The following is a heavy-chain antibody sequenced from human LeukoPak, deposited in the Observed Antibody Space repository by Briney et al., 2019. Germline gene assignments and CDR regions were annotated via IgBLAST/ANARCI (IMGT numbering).Heavy chain of an antibody. CDR1: GGSISRKY. V-gene: IGHV4-4*07. D-gene: IGHD4-23*01. J-gene: IGHJ4*02. Sequence: SETLSLTCTVSGGSISRKYWSWIRQPAGKGLEWIGRIYYSGSTNYNPSLKSRVMMSVDTSKNQFSLKLSSVTAADTAVYYCASNDYGGNPGVCWGQGTLVTVSS. CDR2: IYYSGST. CDR3: ASNDYGGNPGVC.